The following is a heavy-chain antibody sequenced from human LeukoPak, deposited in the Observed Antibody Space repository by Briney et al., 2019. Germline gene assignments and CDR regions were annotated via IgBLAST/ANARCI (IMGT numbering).Heavy chain of an antibody. J-gene: IGHJ5*02. Sequence: SETLSLTCTVAGGSISNYYWSWIRQPAGKGLEWIGRIYTSGSTNYNPSLKSRFTMSVDTSKNQFSLKLSSVTAAGTAVYYCARTPSSGSYWGNWFDPWGQGTLVTVSS. CDR1: GGSISNYY. CDR2: IYTSGST. CDR3: ARTPSSGSYWGNWFDP. V-gene: IGHV4-4*07. D-gene: IGHD3-10*01.